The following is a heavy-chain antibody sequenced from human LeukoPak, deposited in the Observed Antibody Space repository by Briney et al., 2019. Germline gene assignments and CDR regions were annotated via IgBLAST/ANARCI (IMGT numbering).Heavy chain of an antibody. CDR2: ISSSGSTI. CDR1: GFTFTTYW. V-gene: IGHV3-48*04. D-gene: IGHD3-16*01. CDR3: ATIPAGGAYDI. Sequence: GGSLRLSCVASGFTFTTYWMHWVRQAPGKGLVWVSYISSSGSTIYYADSVKGRFTISRDNAKNSLYLQMNSLRAEDTAVYYCATIPAGGAYDIWGQGTMVTVSS. J-gene: IGHJ3*02.